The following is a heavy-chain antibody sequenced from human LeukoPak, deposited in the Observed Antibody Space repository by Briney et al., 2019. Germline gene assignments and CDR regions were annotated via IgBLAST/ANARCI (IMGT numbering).Heavy chain of an antibody. CDR1: GFTFSSCA. V-gene: IGHV3-23*01. J-gene: IGHJ3*02. CDR2: ISGSGGST. Sequence: GGSLRLSCAASGFTFSSCAMSWVRQAPGKGLEWVSAISGSGGSTYYADSVKGRFTISRDNSKNTLYLQMNSLRAEDTAVYYCAKDMVRGVPPLDAFDIWGQGTMVTVSS. CDR3: AKDMVRGVPPLDAFDI. D-gene: IGHD3-10*01.